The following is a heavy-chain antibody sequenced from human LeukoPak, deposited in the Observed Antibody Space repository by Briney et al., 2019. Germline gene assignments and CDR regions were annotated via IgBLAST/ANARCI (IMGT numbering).Heavy chain of an antibody. V-gene: IGHV3-48*04. Sequence: PGGSLRLSCAASGFTFSSYSMNWVRQAPGKGLEWVSYISSSSSTIHYADSVKGRFTISRDNAKNSLYLQMNSLRAEDTAVYYCARPLGRWFDPWGQGTLVTVSS. CDR3: ARPLGRWFDP. D-gene: IGHD3-10*01. J-gene: IGHJ5*02. CDR2: ISSSSSTI. CDR1: GFTFSSYS.